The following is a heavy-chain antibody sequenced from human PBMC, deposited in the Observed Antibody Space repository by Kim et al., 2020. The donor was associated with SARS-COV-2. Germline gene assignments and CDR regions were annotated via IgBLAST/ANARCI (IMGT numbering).Heavy chain of an antibody. CDR2: IIPIFGTA. Sequence: SVKVSCKASGGTFSSYAISWVRQAPGQGLEWMGGIIPIFGTANYAQKFQGRVTITADESTSTAYMELSSLRSEDTAVYYCAKGVPQQQLVRGNYYYGMDVWGQGTTVTVSS. V-gene: IGHV1-69*13. CDR3: AKGVPQQQLVRGNYYYGMDV. J-gene: IGHJ6*02. CDR1: GGTFSSYA. D-gene: IGHD6-13*01.